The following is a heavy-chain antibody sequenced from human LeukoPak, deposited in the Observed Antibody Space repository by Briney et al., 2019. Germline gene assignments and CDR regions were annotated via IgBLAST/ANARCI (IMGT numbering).Heavy chain of an antibody. Sequence: ASVKVPCKASGYTFTGYYMHWVRQAPGQGLEWMGWINPNSGGTNYAQKFQGRATMTRDTSISTAYMELSRLSSDDTAVYYCARYLSGKPAKYYYGSGSSDPWGQGTLVTVSS. V-gene: IGHV1-2*02. J-gene: IGHJ5*02. CDR1: GYTFTGYY. D-gene: IGHD3-10*01. CDR3: ARYLSGKPAKYYYGSGSSDP. CDR2: INPNSGGT.